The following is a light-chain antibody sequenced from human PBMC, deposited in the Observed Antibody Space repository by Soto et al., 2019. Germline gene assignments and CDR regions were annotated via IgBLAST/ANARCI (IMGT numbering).Light chain of an antibody. J-gene: IGKJ4*02. CDR1: QSISSW. CDR3: QRYVSYLWT. V-gene: IGKV1-5*01. Sequence: DIQLTQSPTTLSVSVGDRVTLTCRAGQSISSWLAWYQQKPGKAPKLLIYGASRLESGVPARFSGSGSGTEFTLTISSLQPDDFAAYYCQRYVSYLWTFGGGTKVDIK. CDR2: GAS.